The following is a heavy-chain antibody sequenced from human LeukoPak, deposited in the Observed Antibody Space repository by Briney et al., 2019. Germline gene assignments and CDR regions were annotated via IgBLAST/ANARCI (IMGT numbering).Heavy chain of an antibody. Sequence: SETLSLTCTVSGGSISSGGYYWSWIRQPPGKGLEWIGYISDSGSTNYNPSLKSRVTMSLDTSKNQFSLKVTSVAAADTAVYFCARMISRAKPDYWGQGTLVTVSS. D-gene: IGHD3-16*01. V-gene: IGHV4-61*08. CDR2: ISDSGST. CDR3: ARMISRAKPDY. J-gene: IGHJ4*02. CDR1: GGSISSGGYY.